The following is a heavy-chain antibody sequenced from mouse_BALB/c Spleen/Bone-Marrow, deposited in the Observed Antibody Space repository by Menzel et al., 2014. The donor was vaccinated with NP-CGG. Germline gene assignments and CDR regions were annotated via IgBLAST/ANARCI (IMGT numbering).Heavy chain of an antibody. J-gene: IGHJ4*01. D-gene: IGHD3-2*02. V-gene: IGHV5-9-4*01. Sequence: EVKVVESGGGLVKPGGSLKLSCAASGFTFSSYVMSWVRQSPEKRLEWVAEISSGGSYTYYPDTVTGRFTISRDNAKNTLYLEMSSLRSDCSAMYYCARSPQRDYAMDYWGQGTSVTVSS. CDR3: ARSPQRDYAMDY. CDR2: ISSGGSYT. CDR1: GFTFSSYV.